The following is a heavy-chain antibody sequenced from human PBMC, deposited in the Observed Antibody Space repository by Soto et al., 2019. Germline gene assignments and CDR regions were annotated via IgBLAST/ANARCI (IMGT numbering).Heavy chain of an antibody. Sequence: SVKVSCKASGGTFSSYTISWVRQAPGQGLEWMGRIIPILGIANYAQKFQGRVTITADKSTSTAYMELSSLRSEDTAVYYCARDPIAAAGKDYFDYWGQGTLVTVSS. V-gene: IGHV1-69*04. J-gene: IGHJ4*02. CDR2: IIPILGIA. D-gene: IGHD6-13*01. CDR1: GGTFSSYT. CDR3: ARDPIAAAGKDYFDY.